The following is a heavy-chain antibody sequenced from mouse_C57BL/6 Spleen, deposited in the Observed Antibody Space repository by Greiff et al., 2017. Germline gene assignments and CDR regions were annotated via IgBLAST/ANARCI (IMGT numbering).Heavy chain of an antibody. CDR2: IGPGSGST. V-gene: IGHV1-77*01. CDR1: GYTFTDYY. D-gene: IGHD2-5*01. J-gene: IGHJ4*01. CDR3: ANAYYSNPYYAMDY. Sequence: VKLQESGAELVKPGASVKISCKASGYTFTDYYINWVKQRPGQGLEWIGKIGPGSGSTYYNEKFKGKATLTADKSSSTAYMQLSSLTSEDSAVYFCANAYYSNPYYAMDYWGQGTSVTVSS.